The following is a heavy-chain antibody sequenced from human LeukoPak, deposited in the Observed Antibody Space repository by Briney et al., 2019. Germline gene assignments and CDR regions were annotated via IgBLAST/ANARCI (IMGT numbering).Heavy chain of an antibody. D-gene: IGHD1-7*01. CDR2: ILYEGSNK. Sequence: GGSLRLSCAASGFTVSIYAMHCVRQAPGKWLEWVAVILYEGSNKYYADSVKGRFTIYRDNSKNTLYLQLTSMRAEDTPVYYCARDSLSTWNYESCVDYWGQGTLVTVSS. V-gene: IGHV3-33*01. CDR1: GFTVSIYA. J-gene: IGHJ4*02. CDR3: ARDSLSTWNYESCVDY.